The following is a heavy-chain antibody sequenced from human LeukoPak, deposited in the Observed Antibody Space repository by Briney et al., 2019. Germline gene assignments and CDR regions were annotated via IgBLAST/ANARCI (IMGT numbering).Heavy chain of an antibody. D-gene: IGHD6-19*01. CDR3: ASTGEMYSSGWYFDF. V-gene: IGHV4-59*13. CDR2: IIYSGST. J-gene: IGHJ4*02. Sequence: SETLSLTCTVSGGSISSYYWSWLRQPPGKGLEWIGYIIYSGSTNYNPSLESRVTISIDTSKNQFSLKLSSVTAADTAVYYCASTGEMYSSGWYFDFWGQGTLVTVSS. CDR1: GGSISSYY.